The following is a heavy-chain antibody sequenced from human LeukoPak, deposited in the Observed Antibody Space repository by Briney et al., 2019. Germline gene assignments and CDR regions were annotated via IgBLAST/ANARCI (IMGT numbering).Heavy chain of an antibody. CDR2: ISGSGGST. D-gene: IGHD5-18*01. CDR3: AKDVRVDSYGYFGYYYYGMDV. CDR1: GFTFSSYA. V-gene: IGHV3-23*01. J-gene: IGHJ6*02. Sequence: PGGSLRLSCAASGFTFSSYAMSWVRQAPGKGLEWVSAISGSGGSTYCADSVKGRFTISRDNSKNTLYLQMNSLRAEDTAVYYCAKDVRVDSYGYFGYYYYGMDVWGQGTTVTVSS.